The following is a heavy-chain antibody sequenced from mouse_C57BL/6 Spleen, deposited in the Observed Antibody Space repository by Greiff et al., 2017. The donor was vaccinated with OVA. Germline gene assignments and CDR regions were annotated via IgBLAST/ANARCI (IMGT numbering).Heavy chain of an antibody. CDR3: ARDYGSSYYGYFDV. J-gene: IGHJ1*03. CDR2: INPNNGGT. Sequence: EVQLQQSGPELVKPGASVKIPCKASGYTFTDYNMDWVKQSHGKSLEWIGDINPNNGGTIYNQKFKGKATLTVDKSSSTAYMELRSLTSEDTAVYYCARDYGSSYYGYFDVWGTGTTVTVSS. CDR1: GYTFTDYN. V-gene: IGHV1-18*01. D-gene: IGHD1-1*01.